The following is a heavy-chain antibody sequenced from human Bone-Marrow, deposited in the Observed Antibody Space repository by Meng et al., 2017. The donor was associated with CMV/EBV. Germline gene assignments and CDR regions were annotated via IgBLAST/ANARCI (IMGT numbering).Heavy chain of an antibody. V-gene: IGHV4-34*11. CDR2: VLYGGNT. CDR3: ARGISSGNMFDP. D-gene: IGHD6-19*01. J-gene: IGHJ5*02. CDR1: GGSFSGYY. Sequence: SETLSLTCAVYGGSFSGYYWSWIRQSPGKGLEWIGDVLYGGNTNHNPSLKSRVSISAETSKKQVSLKLTSVSAADTAVYFCARGISSGNMFDPWGQGTLVTVSS.